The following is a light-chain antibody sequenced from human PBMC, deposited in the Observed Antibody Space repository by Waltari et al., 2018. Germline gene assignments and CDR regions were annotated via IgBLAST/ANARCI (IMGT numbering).Light chain of an antibody. CDR2: GAS. CDR3: QQYNNWPET. Sequence: EIVMTQSPATLSVSPGXXATLSCRASQSVSSNLAWYQQKPGQAPRLLIYGASTRATGIPARFSGSGSGTEFTLTISSLQSEDFAVYYCQQYNNWPETFGQGTKLEIK. V-gene: IGKV3-15*01. J-gene: IGKJ2*01. CDR1: QSVSSN.